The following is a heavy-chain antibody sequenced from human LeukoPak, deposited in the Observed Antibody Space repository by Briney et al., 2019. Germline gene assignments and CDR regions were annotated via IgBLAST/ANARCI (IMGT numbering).Heavy chain of an antibody. J-gene: IGHJ4*02. CDR2: MNPNSGNT. CDR3: ARGHSVDTAMLRDDY. Sequence: ASVKVSRKASGYTFTSYDINWVRQATGQGHEWMGWMNPNSGNTGYAQKFQGRVTMTRNTSISTAYMELSSLRSEDTAVYYCARGHSVDTAMLRDDYWGQGTLVTVSS. V-gene: IGHV1-8*01. CDR1: GYTFTSYD. D-gene: IGHD5-18*01.